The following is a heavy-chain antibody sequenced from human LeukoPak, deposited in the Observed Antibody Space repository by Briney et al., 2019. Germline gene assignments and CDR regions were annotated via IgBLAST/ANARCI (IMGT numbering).Heavy chain of an antibody. CDR3: ARQEAVGGMMFDQ. J-gene: IGHJ4*02. V-gene: IGHV4-39*01. Sequence: PSETLSLTCDVSGGSISSATTYYWGWIRQPPGKGLEWLGTFFYPGNVYYTPSLKSRITISVDKSKSQVSLKMTSMTAADTAMYYCARQEAVGGMMFDQWGQGTLVTVSS. D-gene: IGHD3-16*01. CDR1: GGSISSATTYY. CDR2: FFYPGNV.